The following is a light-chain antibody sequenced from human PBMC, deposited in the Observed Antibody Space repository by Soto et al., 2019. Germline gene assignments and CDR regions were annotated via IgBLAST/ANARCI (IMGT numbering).Light chain of an antibody. CDR1: SRDVGGYNY. J-gene: IGLJ2*01. Sequence: QSALTQPPSASGSPGQSVTISCTGTSRDVGGYNYVSWYQQHPGKAPKLMIYQVTKRPSGVPDRFSASKSGNTASLTVSGLQAEDEAHYYCTSYAGDNHVVFGGGTKLTVL. CDR3: TSYAGDNHVV. V-gene: IGLV2-8*01. CDR2: QVT.